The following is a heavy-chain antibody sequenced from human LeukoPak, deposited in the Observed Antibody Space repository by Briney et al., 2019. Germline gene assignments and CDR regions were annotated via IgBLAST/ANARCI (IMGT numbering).Heavy chain of an antibody. CDR3: ASLRPIDY. Sequence: PSETLSLTCTVSDGSISSSSYYWGWIRQPPGKGLEWIGSIYYSGSTYYNPSLKSRVIISVDTSKSQFSLKLTSVTAADTAVYYCASLRPIDYWGQGTLVTVSS. J-gene: IGHJ4*02. CDR2: IYYSGST. V-gene: IGHV4-39*01. CDR1: DGSISSSSYY.